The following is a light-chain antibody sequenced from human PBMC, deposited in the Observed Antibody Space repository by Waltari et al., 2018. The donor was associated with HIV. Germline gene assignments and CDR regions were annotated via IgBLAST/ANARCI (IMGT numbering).Light chain of an antibody. V-gene: IGLV1-40*01. Sequence: QSVLTQPPSVSGAPGQTVTISCTGSSSNIGAGYDVHWYQQLPGTVPKLLIYGTSNRPSGVPGRFSGSKSGTSASLAITGFQAEDEADYYCQSHDTSLSGPCVFGTGTKVTVL. CDR2: GTS. J-gene: IGLJ1*01. CDR1: SSNIGAGYD. CDR3: QSHDTSLSGPCV.